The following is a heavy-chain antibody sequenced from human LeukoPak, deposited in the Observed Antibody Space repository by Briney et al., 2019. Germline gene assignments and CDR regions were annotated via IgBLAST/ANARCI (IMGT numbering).Heavy chain of an antibody. Sequence: ASVKVSCKASGYTFTGYYMHWVRQAPGQGLEWMGWINPNSGGTNYAQKFQGRVTMTRDTSISTAYMELSRLRSDDTAVYYCARDPPVAENWFDPWGQGTLVTVSS. CDR3: ARDPPVAENWFDP. D-gene: IGHD6-19*01. CDR2: INPNSGGT. J-gene: IGHJ5*02. CDR1: GYTFTGYY. V-gene: IGHV1-2*02.